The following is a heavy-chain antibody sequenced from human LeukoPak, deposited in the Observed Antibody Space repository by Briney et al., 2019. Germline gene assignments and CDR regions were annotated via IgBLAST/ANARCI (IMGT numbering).Heavy chain of an antibody. CDR1: GYSISSGYY. Sequence: SETLSLTCTVSGYSISSGYYWGWIRQPPGKGLEWIGSIYHSGSTYYNPSLKSRVTISVDTSKNQFSLKLSSVTAADTAVYYCARDLNSRYYDSSGDRGRVGYWGQGTLVTVSS. CDR2: IYHSGST. CDR3: ARDLNSRYYDSSGDRGRVGY. J-gene: IGHJ4*02. V-gene: IGHV4-38-2*02. D-gene: IGHD3-22*01.